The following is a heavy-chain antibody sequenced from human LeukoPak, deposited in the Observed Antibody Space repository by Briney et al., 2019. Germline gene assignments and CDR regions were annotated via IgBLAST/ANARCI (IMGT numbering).Heavy chain of an antibody. CDR1: GVSFSGYY. CDR3: ARGGGYCSSTSCYRYWFDP. Sequence: PSETLSLTCAVYGVSFSGYYWSWIRQPPGKGLEWIGEINHSGSTNYNPSLKSRVTISVDTSKNQFSLKLSSVTAADTAVYYCARGGGYCSSTSCYRYWFDPWGQGTLVTVSS. J-gene: IGHJ5*02. V-gene: IGHV4-34*01. CDR2: INHSGST. D-gene: IGHD2-2*01.